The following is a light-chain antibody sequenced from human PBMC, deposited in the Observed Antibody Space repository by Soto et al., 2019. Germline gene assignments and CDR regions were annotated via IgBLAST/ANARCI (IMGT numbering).Light chain of an antibody. J-gene: IGKJ1*01. CDR3: QKLNAYPPWT. CDR1: QSISIW. CDR2: DAS. V-gene: IGKV1-5*01. Sequence: DIQMTQSPSTLSASVGDRVTITCRARQSISIWLAWYQQKPGKAPKLLIYDASILESGVPSRFSGSGSGTEFTLTISSLQPDDFATYFCQKLNAYPPWTFGQGTKVDIK.